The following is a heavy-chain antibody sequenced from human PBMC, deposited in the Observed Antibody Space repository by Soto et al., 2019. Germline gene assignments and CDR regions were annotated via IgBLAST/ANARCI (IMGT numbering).Heavy chain of an antibody. V-gene: IGHV4-59*01. CDR3: ARDRGEGFDY. Sequence: QVQLQESGPGLVKPSETLSLTCTVSGGSISSYYWSWIRQPPGKGLEWIGYIYYSGSTNYNPSLKSRVTISVDTSKNQFSLKLSSVTAADTAVYYCARDRGEGFDYWGQGTLVTVSS. D-gene: IGHD3-10*01. CDR2: IYYSGST. J-gene: IGHJ4*02. CDR1: GGSISSYY.